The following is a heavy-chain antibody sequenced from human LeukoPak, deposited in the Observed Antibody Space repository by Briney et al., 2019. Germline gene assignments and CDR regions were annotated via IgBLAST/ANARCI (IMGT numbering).Heavy chain of an antibody. CDR3: ARDLRGWSY. CDR2: ISYDGSNK. V-gene: IGHV3-30-3*01. J-gene: IGHJ4*02. D-gene: IGHD6-19*01. CDR1: GFTFSSYA. Sequence: GRSLRLSCAASGFTFSSYAMHWVRQAPGKGLEWVAVISYDGSNKYYADSVKGRFTISRGNSKNTLYLQMNSLRAEDTAVYYCARDLRGWSYWGQGTLVTVSS.